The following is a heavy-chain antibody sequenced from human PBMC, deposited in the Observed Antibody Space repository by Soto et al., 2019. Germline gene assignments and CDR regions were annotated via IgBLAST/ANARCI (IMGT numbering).Heavy chain of an antibody. CDR1: GFTFSNYW. D-gene: IGHD5-12*01. CDR3: ASVAS. J-gene: IGHJ4*02. V-gene: IGHV3-7*01. CDR2: IKQDGTEK. Sequence: EVQLVESGGGLVQPGGSLRLSCAASGFTFSNYWMSWVRQAPGKGLEWVANIKQDGTEKNYVDSVRGRFTISRDNAKNSLVLLVTSLTAEDTAVYSCASVASWGQGTLVPVS.